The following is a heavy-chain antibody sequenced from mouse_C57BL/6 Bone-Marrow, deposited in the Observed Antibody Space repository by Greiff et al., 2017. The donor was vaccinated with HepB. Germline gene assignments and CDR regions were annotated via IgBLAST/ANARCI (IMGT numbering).Heavy chain of an antibody. CDR3: VYHYGTGWYFDV. J-gene: IGHJ1*03. V-gene: IGHV1-36*01. CDR2: VYPYNGGT. Sequence: EVQLQQSGPVLVKPGPSVKISCKASGFTFTDYYMHWVKQSHGKSLEWIGLVYPYNGGTSYNQKFKGKATLTVDTSSSTPYMELNSLTSEDSAVYYCVYHYGTGWYFDVWGTGTTVTVSS. D-gene: IGHD2-1*01. CDR1: GFTFTDYY.